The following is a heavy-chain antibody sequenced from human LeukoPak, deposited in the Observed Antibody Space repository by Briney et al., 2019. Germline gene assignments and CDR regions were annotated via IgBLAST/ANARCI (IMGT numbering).Heavy chain of an antibody. D-gene: IGHD3-22*01. CDR2: ISAYNGNT. J-gene: IGHJ4*02. Sequence: ASVKVSCMASGYTFTSYGISWVRQAPGQGLEWMGWISAYNGNTNYAQKLQGRVTMTTDTSTSTAYMELRSLRSNDTAVYYCARDYYDSSGYYYFDYWGQGTLVTVSS. CDR1: GYTFTSYG. V-gene: IGHV1-18*01. CDR3: ARDYYDSSGYYYFDY.